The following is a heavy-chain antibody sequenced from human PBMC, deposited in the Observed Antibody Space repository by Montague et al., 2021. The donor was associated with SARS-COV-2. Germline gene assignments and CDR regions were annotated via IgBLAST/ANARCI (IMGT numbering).Heavy chain of an antibody. V-gene: IGHV4-34*01. CDR1: SGSFSGYY. CDR3: ASGYCSSTTCYRSLHY. CDR2: INHNGGV. J-gene: IGHJ4*02. D-gene: IGHD2-2*01. Sequence: SETLSLTCTVHSGSFSGYYWTWIRQPPGKGLEWIGEINHNGGVXSXPSXXXQVTISVDTSKYHFSLKLRSVSAADTVIYYCASGYCSSTTCYRSLHYWGQGTLVAVSS.